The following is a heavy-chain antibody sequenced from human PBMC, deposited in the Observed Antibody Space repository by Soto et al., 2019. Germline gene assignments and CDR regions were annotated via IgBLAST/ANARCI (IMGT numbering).Heavy chain of an antibody. J-gene: IGHJ6*02. CDR1: GGSIISSTDY. V-gene: IGHV4-39*07. Sequence: PSETLCLTWTVSGGSIISSTDYWGWIRQPPGKGLEWIGSTYYSGSTNYNPSLKSRVTISVDTSKNQFSLKLSSVTAADTAVYYCARDGAPTRGRNYYYGMDVWGQGTTVTVSS. CDR3: ARDGAPTRGRNYYYGMDV. CDR2: TYYSGST. D-gene: IGHD2-2*01.